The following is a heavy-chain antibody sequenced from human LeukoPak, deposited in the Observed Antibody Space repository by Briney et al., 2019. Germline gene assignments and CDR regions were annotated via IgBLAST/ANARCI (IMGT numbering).Heavy chain of an antibody. CDR1: VFTFSDYY. J-gene: IGHJ4*02. Sequence: GGALRLSCAASVFTFSDYYMSWIRQAPGKGLEWVSYISSSGSIIYYADAVKCRFTISGDNAKKSLYLQMNSLRAEDTAVYYCARSERMDWGYDSSGYVGYWGQGTLVTVSS. D-gene: IGHD3-22*01. CDR3: ARSERMDWGYDSSGYVGY. V-gene: IGHV3-11*01. CDR2: ISSSGSII.